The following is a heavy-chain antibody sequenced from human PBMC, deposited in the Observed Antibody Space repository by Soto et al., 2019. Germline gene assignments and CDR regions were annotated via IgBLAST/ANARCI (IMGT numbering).Heavy chain of an antibody. Sequence: QVPLVQSGAEVKKPGASVKVSCKASGYTFTGYYMHWVRQAPGQGLEWMGWINPNSGGTNYAQKFQGWVTMTRDTSISTAYMELSRLRSDDTAVYYCARVHCSGGSCNDAFDIWGQGTMVTVSS. J-gene: IGHJ3*02. CDR3: ARVHCSGGSCNDAFDI. CDR1: GYTFTGYY. V-gene: IGHV1-2*04. CDR2: INPNSGGT. D-gene: IGHD2-15*01.